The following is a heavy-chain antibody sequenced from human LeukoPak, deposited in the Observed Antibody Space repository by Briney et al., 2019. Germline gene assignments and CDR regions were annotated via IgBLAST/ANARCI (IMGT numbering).Heavy chain of an antibody. Sequence: GASVKVSCKASGYTFTGYYIHWVRQAPGQGLEWMGWINPDSGGTNYAQKFQGRVTMTRDTSISTVYMELSSLRSDDTAVYYCARDSITMGLKWFDPWGQGTLVTVSS. CDR1: GYTFTGYY. D-gene: IGHD3-10*01. J-gene: IGHJ5*02. CDR2: INPDSGGT. V-gene: IGHV1-2*02. CDR3: ARDSITMGLKWFDP.